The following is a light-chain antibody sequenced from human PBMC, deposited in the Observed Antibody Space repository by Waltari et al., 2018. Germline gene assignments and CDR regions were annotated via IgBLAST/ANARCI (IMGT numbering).Light chain of an antibody. J-gene: IGLJ2*01. CDR2: YDG. CDR1: AIGSKS. CDR3: QVWDTASNHVV. V-gene: IGLV3-21*04. Sequence: SYVMTQAPAVSVAPGETARLTCGGHAIGSKSVNGYQQKPAQAPVLVIYYDGGRPSGIPERFSASNSGNTATLTIARVEAADEADFYCQVWDTASNHVVFGGGTKLTVL.